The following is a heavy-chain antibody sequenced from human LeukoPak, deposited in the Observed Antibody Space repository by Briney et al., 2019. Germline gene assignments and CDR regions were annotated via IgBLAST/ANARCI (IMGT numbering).Heavy chain of an antibody. V-gene: IGHV3-74*01. Sequence: GGSLRLSCAASGFTFSSYWMHWVHQAPGKGLVWVSRINSDGSSTSYADSVKGRFTISRDNAKNTLYLQMNSLRAEDTAVYYCAREAMIGYYFDYWGQGTLVTVSS. J-gene: IGHJ4*02. CDR3: AREAMIGYYFDY. CDR2: INSDGSST. D-gene: IGHD3-22*01. CDR1: GFTFSSYW.